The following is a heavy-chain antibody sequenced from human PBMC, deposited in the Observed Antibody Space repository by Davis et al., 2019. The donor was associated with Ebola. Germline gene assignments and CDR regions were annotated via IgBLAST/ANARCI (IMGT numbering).Heavy chain of an antibody. Sequence: GESLKISCAASGFTFSSYWMSWVRQAPGKGLEWVANIKQDGSEKYYVDSVKGRFTISRDNAKNSLYLQMNSLRAEDTAVYYCAREMQWLVPDYWGQGTLVTVSS. V-gene: IGHV3-7*01. J-gene: IGHJ4*02. CDR1: GFTFSSYW. CDR3: AREMQWLVPDY. CDR2: IKQDGSEK. D-gene: IGHD6-19*01.